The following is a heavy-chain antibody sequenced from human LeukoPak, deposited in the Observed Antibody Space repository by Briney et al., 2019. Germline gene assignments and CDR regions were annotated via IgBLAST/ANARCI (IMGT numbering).Heavy chain of an antibody. CDR1: GYTFTSYD. J-gene: IGHJ4*02. CDR2: MNPNSGNT. V-gene: IGHV1-8*01. Sequence: ASVTVSCKASGYTFTSYDINWVRQATGQGLEWLGWMNPNSGNTGYAQKFQGRVTMTRNTSISTAYMELSSLRSEDTAVYYCARWSEWMDQLGRRGFDYWGQGTLVTVSS. CDR3: ARWSEWMDQLGRRGFDY. D-gene: IGHD2-2*01.